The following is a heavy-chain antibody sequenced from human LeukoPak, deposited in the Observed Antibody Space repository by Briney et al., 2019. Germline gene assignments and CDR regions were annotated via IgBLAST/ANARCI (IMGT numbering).Heavy chain of an antibody. D-gene: IGHD3-22*01. Sequence: TSETLSLTCTVSGGSISSYYWSWIRQPPGKGPEWIGYIYYSGSTNYNPSLKSRVTISVDTSKNQFSLKLSSVTAADTAVYYCAGRYYYDSSGLDAFDIRGQGTMVTVSS. J-gene: IGHJ3*02. V-gene: IGHV4-59*08. CDR3: AGRYYYDSSGLDAFDI. CDR1: GGSISSYY. CDR2: IYYSGST.